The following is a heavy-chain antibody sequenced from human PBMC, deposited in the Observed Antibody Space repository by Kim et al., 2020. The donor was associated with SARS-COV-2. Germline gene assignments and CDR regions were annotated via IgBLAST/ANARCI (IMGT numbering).Heavy chain of an antibody. CDR2: ISYDGSNK. D-gene: IGHD3-22*01. V-gene: IGHV3-30*04. CDR3: ARDLALMIVVVITTLPADY. Sequence: GGSLRLSCAASGFTFSSYAMHWVRQAPGKGLEWVAVISYDGSNKYYADSVKGRFTISRDNSKNTLYLQMNSLRAEDTAVYYCARDLALMIVVVITTLPADYWGQGTLVTVSS. CDR1: GFTFSSYA. J-gene: IGHJ4*02.